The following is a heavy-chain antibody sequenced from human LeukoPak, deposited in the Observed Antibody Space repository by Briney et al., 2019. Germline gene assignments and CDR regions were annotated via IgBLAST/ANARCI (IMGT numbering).Heavy chain of an antibody. V-gene: IGHV1-69*02. D-gene: IGHD2-21*02. CDR2: IIPILGIA. CDR3: ARVGRGDTLDY. Sequence: GASVMVSCKASGGTFSSYTISWVRQAPGQGLEWMRRIIPILGIANYAQKFQGRVTITADKSTSTAYMELSSLRSEDTAVYYCARVGRGDTLDYWGQGTLVTVSS. J-gene: IGHJ4*02. CDR1: GGTFSSYT.